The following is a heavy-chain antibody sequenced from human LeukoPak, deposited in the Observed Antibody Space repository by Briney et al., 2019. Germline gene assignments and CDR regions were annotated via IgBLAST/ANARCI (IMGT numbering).Heavy chain of an antibody. CDR3: ARHQGIADPFDY. CDR1: GCSISSSSYY. CDR2: IYYNGRT. J-gene: IGHJ4*02. V-gene: IGHV4-39*01. Sequence: SETLSLTCTVSGCSISSSSYYWGWLRQPPGKGLGWIGSIYYNGRTYYNPSLKSRVTISVDTYKTQFSLKLSSVTAADTAVYYCARHQGIADPFDYWGQGTLVTVSS. D-gene: IGHD6-13*01.